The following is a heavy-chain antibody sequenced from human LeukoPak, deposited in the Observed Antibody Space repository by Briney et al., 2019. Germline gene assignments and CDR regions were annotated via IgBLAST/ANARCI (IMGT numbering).Heavy chain of an antibody. CDR3: ARVWQLEAFDI. CDR2: ISGTSSYI. CDR1: GFTFSSYG. J-gene: IGHJ3*02. D-gene: IGHD1-26*01. Sequence: NPGGSLRLSCVASGFTFSSYGMTWVRQAPGKGLEWVSSISGTSSYIYYADSVKGRFTISRDNAKNSLSLQMNNLKVGDTAVYYCARVWQLEAFDIWGQGTMVTVSS. V-gene: IGHV3-21*01.